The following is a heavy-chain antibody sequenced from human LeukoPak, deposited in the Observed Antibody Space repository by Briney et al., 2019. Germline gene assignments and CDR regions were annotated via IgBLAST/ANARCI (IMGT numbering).Heavy chain of an antibody. V-gene: IGHV4-59*01. J-gene: IGHJ4*02. CDR3: ARVGVYQLQFDS. Sequence: SETLSLTCTVSGGSISSYYWSWIRQPPGKGLEWIGYIYYSGSTYYNPSLKSRVTISIDTSKNQFSLNLYSVTAADTAVYYCARVGVYQLQFDSWGQGTLVTVPS. CDR2: IYYSGST. D-gene: IGHD2-2*01. CDR1: GGSISSYY.